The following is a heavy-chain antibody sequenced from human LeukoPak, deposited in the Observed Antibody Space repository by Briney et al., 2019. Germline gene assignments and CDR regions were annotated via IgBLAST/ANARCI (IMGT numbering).Heavy chain of an antibody. J-gene: IGHJ4*02. CDR3: ARYGFYCSSTSCYIFDN. D-gene: IGHD2-2*02. CDR1: GFTFDDYG. V-gene: IGHV3-20*04. CDR2: INWNGGTI. Sequence: GGSLRLSCPASGFTFDDYGMSWVRQAPGKGLEWVSGINWNGGTIGYADSVKGRFTISRDNAKNSLYLQMNSLRAEDTALYYCARYGFYCSSTSCYIFDNWGQGTLVTVSS.